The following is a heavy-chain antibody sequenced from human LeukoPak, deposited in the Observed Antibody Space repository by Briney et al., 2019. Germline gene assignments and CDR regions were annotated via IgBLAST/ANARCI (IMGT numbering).Heavy chain of an antibody. D-gene: IGHD1-26*01. CDR2: IYHSGST. CDR3: AGRDPGIVGATGGFDY. Sequence: PSETLSLTCAVYGGSFSGYYWGWIRQPPGKGLEWIGSIYHSGSTYYNPSLKSRVTISVDTSKNQFSLKLSSVTAADTAVYYCAGRDPGIVGATGGFDYWGQGTLVTVSS. J-gene: IGHJ4*02. CDR1: GGSFSGYY. V-gene: IGHV4-38-2*01.